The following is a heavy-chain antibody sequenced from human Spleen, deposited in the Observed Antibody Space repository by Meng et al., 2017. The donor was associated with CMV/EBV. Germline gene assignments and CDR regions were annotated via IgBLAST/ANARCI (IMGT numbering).Heavy chain of an antibody. CDR3: AREGLTIFGRSGMDV. D-gene: IGHD3-3*01. CDR2: IYYSGST. J-gene: IGHJ6*02. V-gene: IGHV4-39*01. CDR1: GGSISSSSYY. Sequence: GSLRLSCTVSGGSISSSSYYWGWIRQPPGKGLEWIGSIYYSGSTYYNPSLKSRVTISVDTSKNQFSLKLSSVTAADTAVYYCAREGLTIFGRSGMDVWGQGTTVTVSS.